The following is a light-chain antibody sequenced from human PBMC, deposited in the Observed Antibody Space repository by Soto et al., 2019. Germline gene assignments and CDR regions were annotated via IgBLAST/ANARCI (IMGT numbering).Light chain of an antibody. V-gene: IGKV3-15*01. CDR1: QSVTRN. J-gene: IGKJ2*01. CDR2: GAS. CDR3: QQYDNWPPYT. Sequence: ETVMTQSPVTLSVSPGETATLSCRASQSVTRNLAWYQQKPGQPPRLLIYGASTRATGIPARFSGSGSGTEFTLTITSLQSEEVAVYYCQQYDNWPPYTFGQGTKLEIK.